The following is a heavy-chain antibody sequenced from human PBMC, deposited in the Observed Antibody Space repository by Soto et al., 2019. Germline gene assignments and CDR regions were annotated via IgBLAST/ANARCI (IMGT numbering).Heavy chain of an antibody. CDR1: GFTFSSYG. Sequence: GGSLRLSCAASGFTFSSYGMHWVRQAPGKGLEWVAVISYNGSNKYYADSVKGRFTISRDNSNNTLYLQMNSLRAEDTSVYYCAKDLRPRWLQLHDAFDIWGQGTMVTVSS. CDR2: ISYNGSNK. D-gene: IGHD4-4*01. CDR3: AKDLRPRWLQLHDAFDI. J-gene: IGHJ3*02. V-gene: IGHV3-30*18.